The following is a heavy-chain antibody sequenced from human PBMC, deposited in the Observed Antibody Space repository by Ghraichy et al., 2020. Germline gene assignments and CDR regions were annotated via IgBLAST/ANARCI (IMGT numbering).Heavy chain of an antibody. D-gene: IGHD1-26*01. V-gene: IGHV3-48*02. J-gene: IGHJ4*02. CDR3: ARYSLWELIQGTFFYFDY. CDR1: GFTFSAYS. CDR2: ISSSSGTI. Sequence: GGSLRLSCAASGFTFSAYSMNWVRQAPGKGPEWVSFISSSSGTIYYADSVKGRFTISRDNARNSLYLQMNSLRDEDTAVYYCARYSLWELIQGTFFYFDYWGQGTLVTVSS.